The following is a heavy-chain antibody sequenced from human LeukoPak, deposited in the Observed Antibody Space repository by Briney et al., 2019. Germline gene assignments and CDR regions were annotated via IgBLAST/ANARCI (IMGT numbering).Heavy chain of an antibody. Sequence: ASVKVSCKVSGYTLTELSMHWVRQAPGKGPEWMGGFDPEDGETIYAQKFQGRVTMTEDTSTDTAYMELSSLRSEDTAVYYCATDSLRNDAFDIWGQGTMVTVSS. CDR2: FDPEDGET. CDR1: GYTLTELS. V-gene: IGHV1-24*01. J-gene: IGHJ3*02. CDR3: ATDSLRNDAFDI. D-gene: IGHD4-17*01.